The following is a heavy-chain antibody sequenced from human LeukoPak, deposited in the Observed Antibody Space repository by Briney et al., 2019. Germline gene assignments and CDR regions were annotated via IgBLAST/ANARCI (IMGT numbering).Heavy chain of an antibody. J-gene: IGHJ5*02. Sequence: GASVKVSCKASGYTFTSYGISWVRQAPGQGLEWMGWISAYNGNTNYAQKLQGRVTMTTDTATSTAYMELRSLRSDDTAVYYCARDQLLGYCSGGSCYKGWFDPWGQGTLVTVSS. CDR1: GYTFTSYG. D-gene: IGHD2-15*01. V-gene: IGHV1-18*01. CDR2: ISAYNGNT. CDR3: ARDQLLGYCSGGSCYKGWFDP.